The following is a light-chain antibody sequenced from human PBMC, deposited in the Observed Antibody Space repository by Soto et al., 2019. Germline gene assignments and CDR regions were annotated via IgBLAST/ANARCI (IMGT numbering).Light chain of an antibody. CDR1: SSNIGAGYD. CDR2: GNS. V-gene: IGLV1-40*01. CDR3: QSYDSSLSGSDV. Sequence: QSVLTQPPSVPGAPGQRVTISCTGSSSNIGAGYDVHWYQQLPGTAPKLLIYGNSNRPSGVPDRFSGSKSGTSASLAITGLQAEDEADYYFQSYDSSLSGSDVFGTGTKVTVL. J-gene: IGLJ1*01.